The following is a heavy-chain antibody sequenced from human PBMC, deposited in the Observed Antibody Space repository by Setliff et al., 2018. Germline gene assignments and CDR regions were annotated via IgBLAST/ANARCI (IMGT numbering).Heavy chain of an antibody. CDR1: GFTFSSYG. V-gene: IGHV3-30*02. J-gene: IGHJ3*02. D-gene: IGHD4-17*01. CDR3: AKSNYDDDDGDSVLDSFDI. CDR2: IRYDGSNK. Sequence: PGGSLRLSCAASGFTFSSYGMHWVRQAPGRGLEWVAFIRYDGSNKYYADSVKGRFTISRDNAKNSLYLQMNSLRVEDTALYYCAKSNYDDDDGDSVLDSFDIWGQGTMVTVSS.